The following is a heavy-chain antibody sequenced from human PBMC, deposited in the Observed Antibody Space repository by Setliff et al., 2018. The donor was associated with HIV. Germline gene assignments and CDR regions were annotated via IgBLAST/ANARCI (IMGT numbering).Heavy chain of an antibody. CDR3: ARVFVDTAVLRVLEYYFDS. V-gene: IGHV4-39*07. CDR2: MYYSGST. CDR1: GGSTSSSSYY. J-gene: IGHJ4*02. Sequence: PSETLSLTCTVSGGSTSSSSYYWGWVRQPPGKGLEWIGSMYYSGSTYYTPSLKSRITISLDTSKNQFSLRMRSVAAADTAVYYCARVFVDTAVLRVLEYYFDSWGRGTLVTVSS. D-gene: IGHD5-18*01.